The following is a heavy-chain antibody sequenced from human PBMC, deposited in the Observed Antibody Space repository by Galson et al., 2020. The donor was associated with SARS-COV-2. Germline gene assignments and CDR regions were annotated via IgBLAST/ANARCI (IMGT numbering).Heavy chain of an antibody. J-gene: IGHJ5*01. CDR2: IYWVGDK. Sequence: KMSGPTLVKPTQTLTLTCSFSGFSLSTRRVGVAWIRQPPGKALEWLAFIYWVGDKRYSPFLENRLTITKDTSKNEVVLTMTDMDPVDTATYYGAHRRGVGVNWVDSWGQGTLVTVSS. V-gene: IGHV2-5*02. CDR3: AHRRGVGVNWVDS. CDR1: GFSLSTRRVG. D-gene: IGHD3-10*01.